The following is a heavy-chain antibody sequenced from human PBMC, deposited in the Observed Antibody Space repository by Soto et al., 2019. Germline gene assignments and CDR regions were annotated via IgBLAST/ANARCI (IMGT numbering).Heavy chain of an antibody. CDR1: YDRFDRSA. D-gene: IGHD4-17*01. J-gene: IGHJ1*01. Sequence: ASFQLYCNAAYDRFDRSAVCLVGLENGQGLEWMGWINPNSGGTNYEQKFQGRDTMTRDTSISTAYMEQSRLRSDDTAVHDGAIHGFGDVFRYFQHWGQGTLVTV. V-gene: IGHV1-2*02. CDR2: INPNSGGT. CDR3: AIHGFGDVFRYFQH.